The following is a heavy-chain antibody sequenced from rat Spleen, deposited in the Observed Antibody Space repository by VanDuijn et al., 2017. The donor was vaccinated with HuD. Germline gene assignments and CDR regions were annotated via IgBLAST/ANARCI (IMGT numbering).Heavy chain of an antibody. CDR2: ISYSGST. Sequence: EVQLQESGPGLVKPSQSLSLTCSVTGHSITSNYWGWIRKFPGNKMEWMGYISYSGSTSYNPSLKSRISITRDTSKNQFFLQVNSISSEDTATYYCARSDGVHYYLPFADWGQGTLVTVSS. J-gene: IGHJ3*01. D-gene: IGHD1-1*01. V-gene: IGHV3-1*01. CDR3: ARSDGVHYYLPFAD. CDR1: GHSITSNY.